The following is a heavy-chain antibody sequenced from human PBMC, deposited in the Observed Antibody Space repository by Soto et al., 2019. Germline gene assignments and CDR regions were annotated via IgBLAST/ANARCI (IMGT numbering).Heavy chain of an antibody. J-gene: IGHJ4*02. CDR2: ISPYGSST. CDR1: GFSFSIYW. CDR3: ARDNWNSY. V-gene: IGHV3-74*01. D-gene: IGHD1-7*01. Sequence: GGSMRLARVVSGFSFSIYWMHRVRQAPGKRLVLVSRISPYGSSTNYAGSLTGRFTNSRNNAKNTLYLQMNSLSAEDTGEYYCARDNWNSYWGQGTLVTVSS.